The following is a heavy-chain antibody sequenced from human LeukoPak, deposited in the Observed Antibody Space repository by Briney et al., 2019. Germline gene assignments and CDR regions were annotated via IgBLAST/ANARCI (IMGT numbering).Heavy chain of an antibody. D-gene: IGHD3-9*01. Sequence: GGSLRLSCAASGFTFDTYGMHWVRQAPGKGLEWVALIGYDGSNGYYLESVKGRFTISRDNSKNTLYLQMNSLRAEDTAVYYCAKGARSHVLIFDYWGQGALVTVSS. CDR2: IGYDGSNG. CDR3: AKGARSHVLIFDY. J-gene: IGHJ4*02. CDR1: GFTFDTYG. V-gene: IGHV3-30*02.